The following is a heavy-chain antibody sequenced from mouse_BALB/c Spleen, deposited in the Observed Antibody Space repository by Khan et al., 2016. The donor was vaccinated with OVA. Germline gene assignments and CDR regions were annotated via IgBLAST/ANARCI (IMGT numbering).Heavy chain of an antibody. CDR3: ARAYYRYDGYYAIDY. V-gene: IGHV2-6-4*01. Sequence: QVQLQQSGPGLVAPSQSLSITCTVSGFSLSRYNIHWVRQPPGKGLEWLGMIWGGGGTDYNSTLKSRLSIRKDNSQSQVLLKMNSLQPDDTAMYYCARAYYRYDGYYAIDYWGQGTSVTVSS. J-gene: IGHJ4*01. CDR1: GFSLSRYN. CDR2: IWGGGGT. D-gene: IGHD2-14*01.